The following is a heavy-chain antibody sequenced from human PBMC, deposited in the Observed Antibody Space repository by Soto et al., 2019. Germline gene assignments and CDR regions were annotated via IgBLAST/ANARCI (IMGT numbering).Heavy chain of an antibody. CDR3: AKDAVALDGVWLEHD. V-gene: IGHV3-23*01. D-gene: IGHD5-12*01. Sequence: PGGSLRLSCAASGFTFSTYAMIWIRQVPGKGLEWVSGLYGSGRGIHYADSVKGRFAISRDNSAYSVYLQMNDLRVEDSAVYYCAKDAVALDGVWLEHDWGKGTVVTVSS. J-gene: IGHJ4*02. CDR2: LYGSGRGI. CDR1: GFTFSTYA.